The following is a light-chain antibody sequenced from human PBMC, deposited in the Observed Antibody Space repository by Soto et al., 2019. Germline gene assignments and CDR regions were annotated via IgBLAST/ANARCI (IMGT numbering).Light chain of an antibody. V-gene: IGLV2-23*02. CDR3: CSYAGSSTHV. CDR2: EVS. CDR1: SSDVGSYNL. Sequence: QSVLTQPASVSGSPGRSITISCTGTSSDVGSYNLVSWYQQHPGKAPKLMIYEVSKRPSGVSNRFSGSKSGNTASLTISGLQAEDEADYSCCSYAGSSTHVFGTGTKVTVL. J-gene: IGLJ1*01.